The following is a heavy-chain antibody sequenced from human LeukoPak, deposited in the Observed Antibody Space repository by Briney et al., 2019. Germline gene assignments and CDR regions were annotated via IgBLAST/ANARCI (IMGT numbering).Heavy chain of an antibody. CDR2: INLSGDPT. Sequence: GASGKVSCNPSGYTFTSYVIIWWRQSPGQGLECGGIINLSGDPTTYAQKFQGRVTMTSDMSTSTVYMELSSLRSEDTAVYYCARSSGYYSSLFYMHVWGKGTTVTVSS. CDR3: ARSSGYYSSLFYMHV. J-gene: IGHJ6*03. CDR1: GYTFTSYV. D-gene: IGHD3-22*01. V-gene: IGHV1-46*01.